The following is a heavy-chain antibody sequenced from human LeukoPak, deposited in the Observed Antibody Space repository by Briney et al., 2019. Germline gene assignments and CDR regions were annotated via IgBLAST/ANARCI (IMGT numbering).Heavy chain of an antibody. D-gene: IGHD2-2*01. CDR3: ANVYCSSTSCHPLDY. J-gene: IGHJ4*02. V-gene: IGHV3-23*01. Sequence: GGSLRLSCAASGFTFSSYAMSWVRQAPGKGLEWVSAISGSGGSTYYADSVKGWFTISRDNSKNTLYLQMNSLRAEDTAVYYCANVYCSSTSCHPLDYWGQGTLVTVS. CDR2: ISGSGGST. CDR1: GFTFSSYA.